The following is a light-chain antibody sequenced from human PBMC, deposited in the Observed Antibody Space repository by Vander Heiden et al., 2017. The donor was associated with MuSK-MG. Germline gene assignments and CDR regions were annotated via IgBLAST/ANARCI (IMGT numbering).Light chain of an antibody. Sequence: DIQMTQSPSTLSASVGDRVTITCRASQSISSWLAWYQQKPGKAPKLLIYKASSLESGVPSRFSGSGSGTEFTLTISSLQPDDFATYYCQQYNSYSPTFRPETKVGIQ. CDR2: KAS. V-gene: IGKV1-5*03. CDR1: QSISSW. CDR3: QQYNSYSPT. J-gene: IGKJ1*01.